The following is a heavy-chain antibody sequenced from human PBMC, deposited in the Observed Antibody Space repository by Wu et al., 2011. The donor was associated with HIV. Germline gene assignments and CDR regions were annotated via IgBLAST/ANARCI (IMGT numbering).Heavy chain of an antibody. CDR2: IIPTIGGT. V-gene: IGHV1-69*14. D-gene: IGHD7-27*01. CDR3: ARGSELGDGALDV. J-gene: IGHJ3*01. CDR1: GDTFNRYG. Sequence: QVLLVQSGAEVKKPGSSVKVFCKASGDTFNRYGVSWVRQAPGQGLEWMGGIIPTIGGTNYAQKWGDRVTISADTSLNTVFLELTSLRSDDTAVYYCARGSELGDGALDVWGQGTLVTVSS.